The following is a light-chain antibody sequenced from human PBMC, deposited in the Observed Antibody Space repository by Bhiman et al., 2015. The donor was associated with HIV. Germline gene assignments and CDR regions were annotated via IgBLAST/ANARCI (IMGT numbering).Light chain of an antibody. CDR1: NSNIGSNF. J-gene: IGLJ1*01. Sequence: QSVLTQPPSASGTPGQRVTMSCSGSNSNIGSNFVFWYQQLPGTTPKLLIYKNNQRPSGIPDRFSGSKSGTSATLGITGLQTGDEADYYCGTWDSSLRTGFFGTGTKVTVL. V-gene: IGLV1-51*02. CDR3: GTWDSSLRTGF. CDR2: KNN.